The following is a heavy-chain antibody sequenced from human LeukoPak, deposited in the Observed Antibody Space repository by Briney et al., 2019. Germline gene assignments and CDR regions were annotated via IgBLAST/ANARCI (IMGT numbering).Heavy chain of an antibody. D-gene: IGHD5-12*01. J-gene: IGHJ5*02. CDR1: GGSISSGGYY. CDR3: AILPLIRGYSGYDYGWFDP. V-gene: IGHV4-31*03. CDR2: IYYSGST. Sequence: SQTLSLTCTVSGGSISSGGYYWSWIRQHPGKGLEWIGYIYYSGSTYYNPSLKSRVTISVDTSKNQFSLKLSSVTAADTAVYYCAILPLIRGYSGYDYGWFDPWGQGTLVTVSS.